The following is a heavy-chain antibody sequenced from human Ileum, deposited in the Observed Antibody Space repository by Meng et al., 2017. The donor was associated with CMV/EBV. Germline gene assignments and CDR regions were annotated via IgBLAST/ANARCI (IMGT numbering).Heavy chain of an antibody. D-gene: IGHD3-22*01. J-gene: IGHJ4*02. CDR2: IRYDGSNK. CDR3: AKDHLGWHYDSSGYYYSQRGGVDY. Sequence: MHWVRQAPGKGLEWVAFIRYDGSNKYYADSVKGRFTISRDNSKNTLYLQMNSLRAEDTAVYYCAKDHLGWHYDSSGYYYSQRGGVDYWGQGTLVTVSS. V-gene: IGHV3-30*02.